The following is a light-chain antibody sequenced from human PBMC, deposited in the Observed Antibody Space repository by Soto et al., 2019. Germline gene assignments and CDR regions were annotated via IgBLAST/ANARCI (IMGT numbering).Light chain of an antibody. CDR2: GAS. V-gene: IGKV3-15*01. J-gene: IGKJ1*01. CDR1: QSVSSN. Sequence: EIVMTQSPATLSVSPGERATLSCRASQSVSSNLAWYQQKPGQAPRLLIYGASTRATGIPARFSGSGSGTEFTLTISSLQSEEFAVYCCQQYNNWPRTFGQGTTVELK. CDR3: QQYNNWPRT.